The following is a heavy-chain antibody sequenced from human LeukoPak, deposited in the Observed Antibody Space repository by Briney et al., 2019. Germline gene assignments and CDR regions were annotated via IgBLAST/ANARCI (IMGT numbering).Heavy chain of an antibody. CDR2: ISSSGSTE. Sequence: QTGGSLRLSCAGSGFTLSRYSMNWVRQAPGKGLEWVSYISSSGSTEYYADSVKGRFTISRDNAKNSLYLQMNSLRAEDTAVYYCARDVGYCSSTSCLNWFDPWGQGTLVTVSS. V-gene: IGHV3-48*01. D-gene: IGHD2-2*01. CDR3: ARDVGYCSSTSCLNWFDP. J-gene: IGHJ5*02. CDR1: GFTLSRYS.